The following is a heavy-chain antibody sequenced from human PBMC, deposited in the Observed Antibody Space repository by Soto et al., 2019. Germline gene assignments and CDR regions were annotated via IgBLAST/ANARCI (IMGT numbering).Heavy chain of an antibody. D-gene: IGHD3-3*01. V-gene: IGHV3-23*01. J-gene: IGHJ6*02. CDR2: INGNGRKT. CDR3: VKDLNFDFWTGYRYYAMEI. CDR1: RFTFSSYA. Sequence: EEQLLESGGDLVQPGGSLKLSCAASRFTFSSYAMKWVRQAPGKGLEWVSSINGNGRKTSYADSVRGRFTISRDNSKKTLFLHVNSLRAEDTAVYYCVKDLNFDFWTGYRYYAMEIWGQGTTVTVS.